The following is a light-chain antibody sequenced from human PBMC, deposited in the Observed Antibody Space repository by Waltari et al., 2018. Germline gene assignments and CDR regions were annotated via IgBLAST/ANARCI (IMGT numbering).Light chain of an antibody. CDR3: QQHNDWPRT. V-gene: IGKV3-15*01. CDR2: SAS. J-gene: IGKJ1*01. Sequence: EVVMTQSPATLSVSPGERATLPCRASQSVSINLNWYQQRPGQAPRLLIYSASIRATGVPARFSGSGSGTEFTLTISSLQSEDFAVYYCQQHNDWPRTFGPGTKVEIK. CDR1: QSVSIN.